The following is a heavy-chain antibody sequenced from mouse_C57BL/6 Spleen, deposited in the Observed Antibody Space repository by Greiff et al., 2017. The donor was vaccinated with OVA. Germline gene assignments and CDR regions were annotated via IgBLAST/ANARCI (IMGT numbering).Heavy chain of an antibody. CDR2: IYPGNSDT. Sequence: VQLQQSGTVLARPGASVKMSCKTSGYTFTSYWMHWVKQRPGQGLEWIGAIYPGNSDTSYNQKFKGKAKLTAVTSASTSYMELSSLTNEDSAVYYGTRRRLPGFYFDYWGQGTTLTVSS. V-gene: IGHV1-5*01. CDR1: GYTFTSYW. J-gene: IGHJ2*01. CDR3: TRRRLPGFYFDY. D-gene: IGHD3-2*02.